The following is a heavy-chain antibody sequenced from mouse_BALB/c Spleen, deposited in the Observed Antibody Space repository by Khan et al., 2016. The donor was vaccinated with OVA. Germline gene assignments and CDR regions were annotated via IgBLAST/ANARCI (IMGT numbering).Heavy chain of an antibody. CDR2: VWGGGGT. V-gene: IGHV2-6-4*01. Sequence: QVQLKESGPGLVAPSQSLSLTCTVSGFSLSRYNIHWVRQPPGKGLEWLGMVWGGGGTDYNSTLKSRLSISKHNSKSQVFFKINSLQTADPAMYFCASAKYSYDCYYAMDYWGQGTSVTVSS. D-gene: IGHD2-12*01. J-gene: IGHJ4*01. CDR1: GFSLSRYN. CDR3: ASAKYSYDCYYAMDY.